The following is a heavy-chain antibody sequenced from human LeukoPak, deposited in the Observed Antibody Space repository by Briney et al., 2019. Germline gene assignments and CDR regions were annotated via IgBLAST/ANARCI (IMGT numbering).Heavy chain of an antibody. CDR2: ISYDGSNK. J-gene: IGHJ4*02. D-gene: IGHD3-10*01. CDR1: GFTFSSYA. CDR3: ARDTYYYGSGREYRHFGY. V-gene: IGHV3-30*04. Sequence: GRSLRLSCAASGFTFSSYAMHWVRQAPGKGLEWVAVISYDGSNKYYADSVKGRFTISRDNSKNTLYLQMNSLGAEDTAVYYCARDTYYYGSGREYRHFGYWGQGTLVTVSS.